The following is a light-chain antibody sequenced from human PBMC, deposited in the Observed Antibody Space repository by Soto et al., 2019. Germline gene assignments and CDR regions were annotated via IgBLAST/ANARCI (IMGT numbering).Light chain of an antibody. CDR3: QQYGSASIT. CDR1: QSVSSTY. CDR2: GVS. V-gene: IGKV3-20*01. Sequence: EVVLTQSPGTLSLSPGERVTLSCRASQSVSSTYLAWYQQKPGQAPRLLIYGVSRRATGIPDRFSGSGSGTDYTLTINRLEPEDFALYHCQQYGSASITFGQGTRLEIK. J-gene: IGKJ5*01.